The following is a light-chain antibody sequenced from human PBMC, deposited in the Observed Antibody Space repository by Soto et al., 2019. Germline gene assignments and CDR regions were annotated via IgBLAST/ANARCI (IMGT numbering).Light chain of an antibody. V-gene: IGKV1-33*01. Sequence: DIQMTQSPSSLSASVGDRVTMSCQASHDIRKYLNWYQQRPGQAPRLLIYETSIRASGIPDRFSGSGSGTDFTLTISRLEPEDFAVYWCQQFGTSPYTFGQGTKVDIK. CDR1: HDIRKY. CDR2: ETS. J-gene: IGKJ2*01. CDR3: QQFGTSPYT.